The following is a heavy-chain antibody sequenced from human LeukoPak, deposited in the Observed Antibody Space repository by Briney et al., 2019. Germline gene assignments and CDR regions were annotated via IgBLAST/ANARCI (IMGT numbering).Heavy chain of an antibody. J-gene: IGHJ5*02. CDR2: IYYTGGT. CDR3: ARDIYDFWSGHPTNWFDP. D-gene: IGHD3-3*01. Sequence: SETLSLTCTVSGNSISSSSYYWVWIRQPPGKGLEWIGSIYYTGGTYYNTSLKSRVTISVDTSKNQFSLRLNSVTAADTAVYYCARDIYDFWSGHPTNWFDPWGQGTLVTVSS. V-gene: IGHV4-39*02. CDR1: GNSISSSSYY.